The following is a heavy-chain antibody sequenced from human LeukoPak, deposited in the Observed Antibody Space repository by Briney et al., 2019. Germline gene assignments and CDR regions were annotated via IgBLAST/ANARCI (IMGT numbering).Heavy chain of an antibody. CDR3: ASSKAAIDAFDI. D-gene: IGHD2-15*01. CDR2: IYYSGST. Sequence: PSQTLSLTCTVSGGSISSGDYYWSWIRQPPGKGLEWIGYIYYSGSTNYNPSLKSRVTISVDTSKNQFSLKLSSVTAADTAVYYCASSKAAIDAFDIWGQGTMVTVSS. CDR1: GGSISSGDYY. V-gene: IGHV4-30-4*01. J-gene: IGHJ3*02.